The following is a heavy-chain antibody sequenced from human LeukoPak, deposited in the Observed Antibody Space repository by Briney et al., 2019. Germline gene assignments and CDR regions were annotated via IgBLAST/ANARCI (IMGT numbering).Heavy chain of an antibody. CDR2: ISSSSYI. J-gene: IGHJ6*04. V-gene: IGHV3-21*01. Sequence: GGSLRLSCAASGFTFSSYSMNWVRQAPGKGLEWVSSISSSSYIYYADSVKGRFTISRDNAKNSLYLQMNSLRAEDTAVYYCARVVRVDSSGWYRFYYYGMDVWGKGTTVTVSS. D-gene: IGHD6-19*01. CDR1: GFTFSSYS. CDR3: ARVVRVDSSGWYRFYYYGMDV.